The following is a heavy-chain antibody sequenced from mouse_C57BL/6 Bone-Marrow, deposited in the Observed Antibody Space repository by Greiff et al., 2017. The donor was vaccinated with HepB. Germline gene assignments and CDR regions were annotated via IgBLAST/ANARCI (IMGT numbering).Heavy chain of an antibody. CDR3: ARKDYGNLGDFDY. J-gene: IGHJ2*01. Sequence: QVQLQQPGAELVKPGASVKLSCKASGYTFTSYWMQWVKQRPGQGLEWIGEIDPSDSYTNYNQKFKGKATLTVDTSSSTAYMQLSSLTSEDSAVYYCARKDYGNLGDFDYWGQGTTLTVSS. D-gene: IGHD2-1*01. V-gene: IGHV1-50*01. CDR1: GYTFTSYW. CDR2: IDPSDSYT.